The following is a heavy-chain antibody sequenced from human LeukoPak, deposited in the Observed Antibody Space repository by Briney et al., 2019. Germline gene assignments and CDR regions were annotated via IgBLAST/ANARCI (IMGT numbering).Heavy chain of an antibody. J-gene: IGHJ4*02. V-gene: IGHV1-69*13. CDR2: IIPIFGTA. D-gene: IGHD5-18*01. CDR3: ARDIGGYPDY. Sequence: GASVKVSCEASGGTFSSYAISWVRQAPGQGLEWMGGIIPIFGTANYAQKFQGRVTITADESTSTAYMELSSLRSEDTAVYYCARDIGGYPDYWGQGTLVTVSP. CDR1: GGTFSSYA.